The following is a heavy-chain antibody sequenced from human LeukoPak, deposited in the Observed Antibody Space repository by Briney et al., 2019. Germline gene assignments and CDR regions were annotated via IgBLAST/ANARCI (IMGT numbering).Heavy chain of an antibody. D-gene: IGHD3-22*01. CDR1: GGSFSGYY. CDR2: INHSGST. CDR3: ARMVARYYDSSGYLDY. J-gene: IGHJ4*02. Sequence: SETLSLTCAVYGGSFSGYYWSWIRQPPGKGLEWMGEINHSGSTNYNPSLKSRVTISVDTSKNQFSLKLSSVTAADTAVYYCARMVARYYDSSGYLDYWGQGTLVTVSS. V-gene: IGHV4-34*01.